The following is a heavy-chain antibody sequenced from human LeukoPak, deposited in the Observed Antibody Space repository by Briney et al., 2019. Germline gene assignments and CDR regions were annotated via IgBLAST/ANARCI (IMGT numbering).Heavy chain of an antibody. D-gene: IGHD3-22*01. V-gene: IGHV4-31*03. CDR1: GYSISDGGYF. J-gene: IGHJ4*02. Sequence: SDTLSLTCTVSGYSISDGGYFWSWVRQHPAKGLEWTGYMYYRGATYYNPSLKSRVSISVDASKNLFSLNLSSVTGADTALYYCARAHDSSGYNIFDFWGQGTLVTVSS. CDR2: MYYRGAT. CDR3: ARAHDSSGYNIFDF.